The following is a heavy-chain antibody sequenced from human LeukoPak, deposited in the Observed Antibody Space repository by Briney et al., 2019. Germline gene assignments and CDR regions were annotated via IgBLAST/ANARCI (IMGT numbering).Heavy chain of an antibody. CDR1: GFTFDDYA. V-gene: IGHV3-9*01. D-gene: IGHD2-2*02. CDR2: ISWNSGSI. J-gene: IGHJ4*02. CDR3: AKVYCSSTSCYTGFDY. Sequence: GGSLRLSCAASGFTFDDYAMHWVRQAPGKGLEWVSGISWNSGSIGYADSVKGRFTISRDNAKNSLYLQMNSLRAEDTALYYCAKVYCSSTSCYTGFDYWGQGTLVTLSS.